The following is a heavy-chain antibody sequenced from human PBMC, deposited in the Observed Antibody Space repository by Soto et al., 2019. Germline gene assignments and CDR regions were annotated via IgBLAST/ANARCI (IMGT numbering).Heavy chain of an antibody. J-gene: IGHJ2*01. CDR1: GGSFSGYY. V-gene: IGHV4-34*01. D-gene: IGHD3-9*01. Sequence: QVQLQQWGAGPLRPLETLSLTCGVSGGSFSGYYWAGIRQSPGKGLEWIGEINDRGSINYNPSLKSRVSISVDTSKTHYSLNLRSVTAADTAVYYCARESHDILTGPPWVWYFDLWGRGTLVTVSS. CDR2: INDRGSI. CDR3: ARESHDILTGPPWVWYFDL.